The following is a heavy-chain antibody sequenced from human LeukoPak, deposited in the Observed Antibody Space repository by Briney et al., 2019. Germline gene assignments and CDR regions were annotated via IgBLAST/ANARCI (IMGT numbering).Heavy chain of an antibody. CDR3: ARGGFSIAVAAPDH. CDR2: IWYDGSNT. J-gene: IGHJ4*02. D-gene: IGHD6-19*01. CDR1: GFPFSTYG. V-gene: IGHV3-33*01. Sequence: PGRSLRLSCAASGFPFSTYGMHWVRQAPGKGLEWVAVIWYDGSNTYYADSIKGRFTISRDNSKSTLHLQVDSLRAEDTAIYFCARGGFSIAVAAPDHWGQGTLVTVSS.